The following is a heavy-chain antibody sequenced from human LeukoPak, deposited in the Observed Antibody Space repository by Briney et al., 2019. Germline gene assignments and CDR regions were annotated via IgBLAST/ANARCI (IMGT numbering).Heavy chain of an antibody. CDR3: AIQPWGSGNNWYFDL. V-gene: IGHV1-2*02. D-gene: IGHD7-27*01. CDR1: GYTFTGYY. J-gene: IGHJ2*01. Sequence: ASVKVSCKASGYTFTGYYIHWVRQAPGQGLEWMGWISPNSGGTDYAQRFQGRVTMTRDTSISTAYMELSSLRSDDTAVYYCAIQPWGSGNNWYFDLWGRGTLVTVSS. CDR2: ISPNSGGT.